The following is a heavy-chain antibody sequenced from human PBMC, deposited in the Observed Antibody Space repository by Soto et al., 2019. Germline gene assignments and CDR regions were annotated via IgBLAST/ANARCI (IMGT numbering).Heavy chain of an antibody. J-gene: IGHJ6*02. Sequence: QVQLVQSGAEVKKPGASVKVSCKASGYTFTSYAMHWVRQAPGQRLEWMGWINAGNGNTKYSQKFQGSVTITRDTFASTAYMELSSLRSEDTAVYYCATRGRSLGYYYGMDVWGQGTTVTVSS. CDR2: INAGNGNT. V-gene: IGHV1-3*01. CDR1: GYTFTSYA. D-gene: IGHD3-10*01. CDR3: ATRGRSLGYYYGMDV.